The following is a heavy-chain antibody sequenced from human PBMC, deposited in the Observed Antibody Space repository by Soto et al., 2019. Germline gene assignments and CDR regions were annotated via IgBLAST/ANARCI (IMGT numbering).Heavy chain of an antibody. J-gene: IGHJ4*02. Sequence: PGGSLRLSCAASGFTFSSYAMSWVRQAPGKGLEWVSGISGSGGTTYYADSVKGRFTISRDNSKNTLYLQVNSLRAEDTAVYYCASSHYYGSGSYRPEIVGYWGQGPLVTVSS. CDR2: ISGSGGTT. D-gene: IGHD3-10*01. CDR1: GFTFSSYA. V-gene: IGHV3-23*01. CDR3: ASSHYYGSGSYRPEIVGY.